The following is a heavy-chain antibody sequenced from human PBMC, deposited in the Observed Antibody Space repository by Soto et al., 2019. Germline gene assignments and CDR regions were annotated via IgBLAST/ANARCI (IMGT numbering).Heavy chain of an antibody. V-gene: IGHV3-30*18. CDR2: ISYDGSNK. CDR1: GFTFSSYG. J-gene: IGHJ4*02. CDR3: AKATATYEDFWSGYYSEYYFDY. D-gene: IGHD3-3*01. Sequence: QVQLVASGGGVVQPGRSLRLSCAASGFTFSSYGMHWVRQAPGKGLVWVAVISYDGSNKYYADSVKGRFTISRYNSKNKLYLQMNSLGGEDAAVYYCAKATATYEDFWSGYYSEYYFDYWGKGSLVAVSS.